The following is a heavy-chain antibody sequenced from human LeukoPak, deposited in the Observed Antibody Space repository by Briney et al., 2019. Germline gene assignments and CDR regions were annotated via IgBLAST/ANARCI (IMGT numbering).Heavy chain of an antibody. CDR3: ARGLDSSGYYPDY. J-gene: IGHJ4*02. Sequence: LETLSLTCTVSGGSISSSSYYWGWIRLPPGKGLEWIGSIYYSGSTYYNPSLKSRVTISVDTSKNQFSLKLSSVTAADTAVYYCARGLDSSGYYPDYWGQGTLVTVSS. D-gene: IGHD3-22*01. CDR1: GGSISSSSYY. CDR2: IYYSGST. V-gene: IGHV4-39*07.